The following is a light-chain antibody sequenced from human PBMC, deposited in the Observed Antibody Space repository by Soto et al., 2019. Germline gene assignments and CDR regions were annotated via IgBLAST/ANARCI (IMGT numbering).Light chain of an antibody. Sequence: QSVLTQPPSASGSPGQSVPISCTGSRSDVGDYKYVSWYQQYPGKAPKLIIYEVNRRPSGVPDRFSGSKSDNAASLTVSGLQAEDEADYYCCSYAGSSYVFGSGTKVTVL. CDR1: RSDVGDYKY. CDR3: CSYAGSSYV. J-gene: IGLJ1*01. CDR2: EVN. V-gene: IGLV2-8*01.